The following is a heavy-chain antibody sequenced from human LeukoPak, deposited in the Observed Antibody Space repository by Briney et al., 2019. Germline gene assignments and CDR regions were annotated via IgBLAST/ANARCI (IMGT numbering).Heavy chain of an antibody. V-gene: IGHV3-30*04. CDR3: SRAYDSGTYSSFDS. J-gene: IGHJ4*02. CDR1: GFTFSSYA. Sequence: GGSLRLSCAASGFTFSSYAMHWVRQAPGKGLEWVAVISYDGSNKYYADSVKGRFTISRDNAKNTLFLQMNSLRAEDTAVYYCSRAYDSGTYSSFDSWGQGTLVTVTS. D-gene: IGHD3-10*01. CDR2: ISYDGSNK.